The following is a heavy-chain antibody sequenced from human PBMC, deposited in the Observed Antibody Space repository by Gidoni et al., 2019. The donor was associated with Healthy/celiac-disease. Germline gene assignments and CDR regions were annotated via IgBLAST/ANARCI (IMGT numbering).Heavy chain of an antibody. J-gene: IGHJ4*02. CDR1: GGSLSRYY. CDR3: ARQLDDIWTGGRYYFDY. V-gene: IGHV4-4*07. Sequence: QVQLQESGSGLVKPSETLSLPCTVSGGSLSRYYWTWIRQPAGKGLEWIGRIYTSGSTNYNTYLKSRVTRSVDTSKNQFSMKLSSVTAADTAVYYCARQLDDIWTGGRYYFDYWGQGTLVTVSS. D-gene: IGHD3-9*01. CDR2: IYTSGST.